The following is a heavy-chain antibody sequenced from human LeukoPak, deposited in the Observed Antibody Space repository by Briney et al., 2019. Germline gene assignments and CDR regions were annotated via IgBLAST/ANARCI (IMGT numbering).Heavy chain of an antibody. V-gene: IGHV5-51*01. CDR2: IYPEDSDI. CDR1: GSNFTNYW. J-gene: IGHJ4*02. Sequence: GASLQISCECAGSNFTNYWIGWGRQLPGEGLEWLGIIYPEDSDITYTPSFRGQVTISADKSINTAYLQWSSLKASDTAMYYCARRFGYSSTYYFDFWGQGTLVTVSS. CDR3: ARRFGYSSTYYFDF. D-gene: IGHD2-2*01.